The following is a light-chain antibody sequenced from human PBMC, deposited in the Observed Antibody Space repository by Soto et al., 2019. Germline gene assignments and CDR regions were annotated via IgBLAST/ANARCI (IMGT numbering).Light chain of an antibody. CDR1: QSVLYSSNNKNY. J-gene: IGKJ4*01. CDR3: QQYYSTPLT. Sequence: DIVMTQSPDSLAVSLGERDTLNCKSSQSVLYSSNNKNYLAWYQQKPGQPPQLLIYWTSTRESGVPDLFSGNWSVTDVPLFNCSLQAEDVEVYYCQQYYSTPLTLAEGSRWRAN. CDR2: WTS. V-gene: IGKV4-1*01.